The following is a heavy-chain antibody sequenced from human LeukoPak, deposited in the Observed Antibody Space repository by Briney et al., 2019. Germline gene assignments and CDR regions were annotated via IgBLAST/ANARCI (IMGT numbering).Heavy chain of an antibody. Sequence: GASVKVSRKASGYTFTSYDINWVRQATGRGLEWMGWMNPNSGNTGYAQKFQGRVTMTRNTSISTAYMELSSLRSEDTAVYYCARVGTVVTPSLVYRGQGTLVTVSS. V-gene: IGHV1-8*01. CDR1: GYTFTSYD. CDR3: ARVGTVVTPSLVY. D-gene: IGHD4-23*01. CDR2: MNPNSGNT. J-gene: IGHJ4*02.